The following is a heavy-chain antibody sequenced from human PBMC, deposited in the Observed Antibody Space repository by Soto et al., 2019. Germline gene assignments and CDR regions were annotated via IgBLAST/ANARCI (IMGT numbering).Heavy chain of an antibody. D-gene: IGHD3-3*01. CDR3: ARGVTVFGLVSRFWFDP. CDR1: GGSISSGDYS. CDR2: IYNSGIT. V-gene: IGHV4-30-4*01. Sequence: PSETLSLTCTVSGGSISSGDYSWGWVRQSPGKGLEWIGHIYNSGITYYNPSLKSRVVISIDTSRNQFSLRLNSLTAADRAVYFCARGVTVFGLVSRFWFDPWGQGTVVTLSS. J-gene: IGHJ5*02.